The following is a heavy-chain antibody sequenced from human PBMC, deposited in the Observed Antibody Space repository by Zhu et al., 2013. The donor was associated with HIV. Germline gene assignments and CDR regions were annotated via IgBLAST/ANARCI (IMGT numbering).Heavy chain of an antibody. CDR1: GYSISSGYY. D-gene: IGHD3-10*01. CDR3: ARDLSRSYPRSYHFDY. J-gene: IGHJ4*02. V-gene: IGHV4-38-2*02. Sequence: QVQLQESGPGLVKPSETLSLTCAVSGYSISSGYYWGWIRQPPGKGLEWIGSIYHSGSTYYNPSLKSRVTISVDTSKDQFSLELSSVTAADTAVYYCARDLSRSYPRSYHFDYWGQGTLVTVSS. CDR2: IYHSGST.